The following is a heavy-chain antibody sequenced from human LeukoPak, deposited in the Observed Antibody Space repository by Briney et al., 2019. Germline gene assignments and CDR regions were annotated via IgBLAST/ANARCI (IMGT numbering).Heavy chain of an antibody. Sequence: IPSETLSLTCTVSGGSISSYYWSWIRQPPGKGLEWIGYIYYSGSTNYNPSLKSRVTISVDRSKNQFSLKLSSVTAADTAMYYCARGGGYDAFDIWGQGTMVTVSS. J-gene: IGHJ3*02. CDR1: GGSISSYY. CDR3: ARGGGYDAFDI. V-gene: IGHV4-59*12. CDR2: IYYSGST. D-gene: IGHD3-22*01.